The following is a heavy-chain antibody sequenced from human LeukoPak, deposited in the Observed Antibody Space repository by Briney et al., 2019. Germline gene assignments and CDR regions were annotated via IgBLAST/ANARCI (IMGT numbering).Heavy chain of an antibody. J-gene: IGHJ3*02. CDR2: ISGGGGNT. V-gene: IGHV3-23*01. D-gene: IGHD1-26*01. CDR1: GGSFSGYY. Sequence: ETLSLTCAVYGGSFSGYYWSWVRQAPGKGLEWVSAISGGGGNTYYADSVKGRFTISRDNSKNTLYLQMNSLRAEDTAVYYCGKNRYSGSLSPFDIWGQGTMVTVSS. CDR3: GKNRYSGSLSPFDI.